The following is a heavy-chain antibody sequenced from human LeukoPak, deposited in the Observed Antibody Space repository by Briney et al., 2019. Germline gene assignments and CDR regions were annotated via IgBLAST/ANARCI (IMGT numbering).Heavy chain of an antibody. CDR3: TKRRGYSFGFDYYYMDV. CDR2: IYSSGST. Sequence: KPSETLSLTCTVSGGSLTSTSHYWDWVRQPPGKGLEWIGSIYSSGSTYYNPSLKSRVTVSFDTSKNQFSLRLTSVTAADTAVYYCTKRRGYSFGFDYYYMDVWGKGTTVTISS. CDR1: GGSLTSTSHY. D-gene: IGHD5-18*01. J-gene: IGHJ6*03. V-gene: IGHV4-39*01.